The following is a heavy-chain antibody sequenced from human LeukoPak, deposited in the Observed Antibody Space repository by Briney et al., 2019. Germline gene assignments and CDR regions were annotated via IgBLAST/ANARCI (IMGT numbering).Heavy chain of an antibody. J-gene: IGHJ3*02. Sequence: SETLSLTCAVYGGSFTDYYWSWIRQPPGRGLEWIGEINHSGSTNYNSSLKSRVTISVDTTNSQFSLKLSSVTAADTAVYYCAREDYGALWGAFDIWGQGTMVTVSS. CDR3: AREDYGALWGAFDI. D-gene: IGHD4-17*01. V-gene: IGHV4-34*01. CDR1: GGSFTDYY. CDR2: INHSGST.